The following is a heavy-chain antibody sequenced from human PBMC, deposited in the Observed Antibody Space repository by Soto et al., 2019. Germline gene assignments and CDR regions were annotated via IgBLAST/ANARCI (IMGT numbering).Heavy chain of an antibody. CDR1: GGSISSGGYY. Sequence: PSETLSLTCTVSGGSISSGGYYWSWIRQHPGKGLEWIGYIYYSGSTYYNPPLKSRVTISVDTSKNQFSLKLSSVTAADTAVYNCARLGYYDILTGPTHADYWGQGALVTVSS. CDR2: IYYSGST. D-gene: IGHD3-9*01. J-gene: IGHJ4*02. CDR3: ARLGYYDILTGPTHADY. V-gene: IGHV4-31*03.